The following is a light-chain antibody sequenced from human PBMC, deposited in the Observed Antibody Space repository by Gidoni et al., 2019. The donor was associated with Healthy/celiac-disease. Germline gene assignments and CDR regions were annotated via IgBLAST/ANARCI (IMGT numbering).Light chain of an antibody. CDR1: QGISSY. J-gene: IGKJ1*01. CDR3: QQLNSYPWT. Sequence: DIQLTQSPSFLSASVGDRVTITCRASQGISSYLAWYQQKTGKAPKLLIYAASTLKSGVPSRFSGSGSGTEFTLTISSLQPEDFATYYCQQLNSYPWTFGQGTKVEIK. V-gene: IGKV1-9*01. CDR2: AAS.